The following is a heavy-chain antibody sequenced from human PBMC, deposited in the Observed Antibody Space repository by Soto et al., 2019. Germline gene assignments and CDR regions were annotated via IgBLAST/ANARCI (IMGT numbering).Heavy chain of an antibody. Sequence: PGGSLTLFCTASGFTFSRYAMSWVRQAPGKGLEWVSAISGSGGSTYYADSVKGRFTISRDNSKNTLYLQMNSLRAEDTAVYYCARGMIVVVPHSYYFDYWGQGTLVTVSS. V-gene: IGHV3-23*01. J-gene: IGHJ4*02. D-gene: IGHD3-22*01. CDR1: GFTFSRYA. CDR2: ISGSGGST. CDR3: ARGMIVVVPHSYYFDY.